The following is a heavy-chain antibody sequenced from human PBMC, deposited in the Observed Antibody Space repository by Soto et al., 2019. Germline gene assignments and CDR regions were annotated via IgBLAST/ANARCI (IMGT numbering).Heavy chain of an antibody. CDR2: IYYSGST. D-gene: IGHD2-2*01. J-gene: IGHJ3*01. Sequence: PSETLSLTCTVSGGSISSGGYYWSWIRQHPGKGLEWIGYIYYSGSTYYNPSLKSRVTISVDTSKNQFSLKLSSVTAADTAVYYCARAPIVVVPAAIWVDVWGQGTMVTVSS. V-gene: IGHV4-31*03. CDR1: GGSISSGGYY. CDR3: ARAPIVVVPAAIWVDV.